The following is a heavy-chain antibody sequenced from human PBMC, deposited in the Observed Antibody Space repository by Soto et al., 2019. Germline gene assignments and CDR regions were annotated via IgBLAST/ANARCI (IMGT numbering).Heavy chain of an antibody. V-gene: IGHV1-3*01. CDR2: INAGNGNT. D-gene: IGHD3-10*01. CDR1: GYTFTSYA. Sequence: QVQLVQSGAEVKKPGASVKVSCKASGYTFTSYAMHWVRQAPGQRLEWMGWINAGNGNTKYSQKFHGRVTITRDTSASTAYMELSSLRSEDTAVYYCAGCKGSGSYYNWFDPWGQGTLVTVSS. CDR3: AGCKGSGSYYNWFDP. J-gene: IGHJ5*02.